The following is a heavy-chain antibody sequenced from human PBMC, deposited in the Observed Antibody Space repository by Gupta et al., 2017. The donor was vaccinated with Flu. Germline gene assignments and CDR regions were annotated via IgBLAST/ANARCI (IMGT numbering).Heavy chain of an antibody. V-gene: IGHV3-21*01. J-gene: IGHJ4*02. CDR3: ARPPDYGGR. CDR2: ISSSSSYI. CDR1: GFTSRSYS. D-gene: IGHD4-23*01. Sequence: EVQLVESGGGLVTPGGSLSLSCSASGFTSRSYSMNWVRQAPGEGREWVSSISSSSSYIYYAASVKGRFTISRDNAKNSLYLQMNSLRAEDTAVYYCARPPDYGGRWGQGTLVTVSS.